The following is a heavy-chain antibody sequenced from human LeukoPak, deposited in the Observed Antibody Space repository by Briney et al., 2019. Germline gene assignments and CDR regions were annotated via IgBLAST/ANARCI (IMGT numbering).Heavy chain of an antibody. CDR2: VSFDGSNK. J-gene: IGHJ3*02. CDR1: GFTFSSYG. D-gene: IGHD1-1*01. Sequence: PGGSLRLSCAASGFTFSSYGMHWVRQTPDKGLEWVAIVSFDGSNKYYADSVKGRLSISRDNSKNTLYLQMNSLRAEDTSMYYCAKIRSVGTGDAFDIWGQGTMVTVSS. CDR3: AKIRSVGTGDAFDI. V-gene: IGHV3-30*18.